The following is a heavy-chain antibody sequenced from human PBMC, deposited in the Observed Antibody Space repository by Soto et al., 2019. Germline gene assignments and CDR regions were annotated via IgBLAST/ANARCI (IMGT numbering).Heavy chain of an antibody. V-gene: IGHV4-31*01. CDR2: IFDSRTT. CDR1: GGSISSGGYY. Sequence: QVQLQEAGPGLVKPSQTLSLTCTVSGGSISSGGYYWSWLRQHPGKGLEWIGYIFDSRTTYYNPSLKSIVTISVAPSKSQFSLRLTSVTATDTAVYYCASQASGCYPDYWGQGTLVTVSS. CDR3: ASQASGCYPDY. D-gene: IGHD6-19*01. J-gene: IGHJ4*02.